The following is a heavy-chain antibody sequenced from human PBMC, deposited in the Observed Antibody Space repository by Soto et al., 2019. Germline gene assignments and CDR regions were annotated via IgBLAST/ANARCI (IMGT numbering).Heavy chain of an antibody. J-gene: IGHJ1*01. CDR1: GYTFTSYA. CDR3: AREDDSSGYYHGNCQH. Sequence: QVQLVQSGAEVKKPGASVKVSCKASGYTFTSYAMHWVRQAPGQRLEWMGWINAGNGNTKYSQKFQGRVTITRDTSASTAYMELSSLRSEDTAVYYCAREDDSSGYYHGNCQHWGQGTLVTVSS. D-gene: IGHD3-22*01. CDR2: INAGNGNT. V-gene: IGHV1-3*01.